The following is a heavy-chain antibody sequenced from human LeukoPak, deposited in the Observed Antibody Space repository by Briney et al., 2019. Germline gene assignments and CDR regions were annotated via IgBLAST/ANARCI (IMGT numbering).Heavy chain of an antibody. J-gene: IGHJ4*02. CDR3: ARATLSELRYFDWFRQRPRPPGSFDY. V-gene: IGHV1-8*01. CDR2: MNPNSGNT. CDR1: GYTFTSYD. Sequence: ASVKVSCKASGYTFTSYDINWVRQATGQGLEWMGWMNPNSGNTGYAQKFQGRVTTTRNTSISTAYMELSSLRSEDTAVYYCARATLSELRYFDWFRQRPRPPGSFDYWGQGTLVTVSS. D-gene: IGHD3-9*01.